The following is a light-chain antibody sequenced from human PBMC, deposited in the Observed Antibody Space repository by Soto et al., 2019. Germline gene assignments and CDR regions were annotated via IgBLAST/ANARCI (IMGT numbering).Light chain of an antibody. CDR2: EDN. CDR1: SGSIASNY. Sequence: NFMLTQPHSVSESPGKTVTISCTRSSGSIASNYVQWYQQRPGSAPTTVIYEDNQRPSGVPDRFSGSIDSSSNSASLTISGLKTEDEADYYCHSYGSTGQGVFGGGTKVTVL. V-gene: IGLV6-57*04. CDR3: HSYGSTGQGV. J-gene: IGLJ3*02.